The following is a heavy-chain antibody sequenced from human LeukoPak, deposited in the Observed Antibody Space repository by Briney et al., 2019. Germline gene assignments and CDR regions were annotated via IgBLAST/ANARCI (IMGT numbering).Heavy chain of an antibody. Sequence: GGSLRLSCAASGFTFSSYSMNWVRQAPGKGLEWVTYVSSSSIIYSADSVKGRFTISRDNAKNSLYLQMNSLRVEDTAVYYCVRTASRIFGMQWGQGTLVIVSS. D-gene: IGHD3-3*01. CDR1: GFTFSSYS. CDR3: VRTASRIFGMQ. CDR2: VSSSSII. J-gene: IGHJ4*02. V-gene: IGHV3-48*04.